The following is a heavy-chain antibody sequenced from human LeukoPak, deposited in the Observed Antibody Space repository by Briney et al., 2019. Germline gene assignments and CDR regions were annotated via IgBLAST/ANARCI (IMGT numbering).Heavy chain of an antibody. CDR2: INPNSGGT. CDR3: ARPYSTWYLDGLDI. J-gene: IGHJ3*02. V-gene: IGHV1-2*02. CDR1: GYTFTDYH. Sequence: VASVKVSCKASGYTFTDYHLHWVRQAPGQGLEWMGWINPNSGGTNYAQRFQGRVTLTGDTSISTAYMELSSLRSDDTALYYCARPYSTWYLDGLDIWGQGTGVTVSS. D-gene: IGHD6-13*01.